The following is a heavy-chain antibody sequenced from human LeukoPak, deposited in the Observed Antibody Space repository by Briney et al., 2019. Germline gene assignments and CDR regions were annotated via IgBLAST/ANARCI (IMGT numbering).Heavy chain of an antibody. Sequence: GGSLRLSCAASVFTFSNYEMNWVRHAPGKGLEWVSYIINSGSTIYYADSVKCRFTISRDNSKSTLYIQMNSLRAEDTAVYYCARDKPKNMVRGLIMRRESRYYFDYWGQGTLVTVSS. CDR3: ARDKPKNMVRGLIMRRESRYYFDY. J-gene: IGHJ4*02. D-gene: IGHD3-10*01. V-gene: IGHV3-48*03. CDR1: VFTFSNYE. CDR2: IINSGSTI.